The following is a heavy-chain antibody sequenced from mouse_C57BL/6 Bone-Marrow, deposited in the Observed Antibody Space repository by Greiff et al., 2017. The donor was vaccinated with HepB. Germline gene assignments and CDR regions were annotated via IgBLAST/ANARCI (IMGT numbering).Heavy chain of an antibody. V-gene: IGHV1-76*01. CDR2: IYPGSGNT. D-gene: IGHD2-2*01. CDR1: GYTFTDYY. CDR3: ARGDGYDQDAMDY. Sequence: VQLVESGAELVRPGASVKLSCKASGYTFTDYYINWVKQRPGQGLEWIARIYPGSGNTYYNEKFKGKATLTAEKSSSTAYMQLSSLTSEDSAVYFCARGDGYDQDAMDYWGQGTSVTVSS. J-gene: IGHJ4*01.